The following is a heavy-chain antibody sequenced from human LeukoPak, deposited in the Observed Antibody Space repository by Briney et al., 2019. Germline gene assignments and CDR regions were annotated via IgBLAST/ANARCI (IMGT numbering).Heavy chain of an antibody. CDR3: AKGGAAADNYWYFDL. J-gene: IGHJ2*01. Sequence: GRSPRLSCAASGFTFDDYGMHWVRQAPGKGLKWVSGISWNRGSIGYADSVKGRFTISRDTAKNSLYLQMNSLRPEDTALYYCAKGGAAADNYWYFDLWGRGTLVTVSS. CDR1: GFTFDDYG. V-gene: IGHV3-9*01. D-gene: IGHD6-13*01. CDR2: ISWNRGSI.